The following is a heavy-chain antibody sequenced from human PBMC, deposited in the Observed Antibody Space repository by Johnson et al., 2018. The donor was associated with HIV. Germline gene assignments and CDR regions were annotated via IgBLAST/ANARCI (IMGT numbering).Heavy chain of an antibody. J-gene: IGHJ3*02. CDR1: GFTFSSYA. D-gene: IGHD3-10*01. CDR2: MSYDGSNK. V-gene: IGHV3-30*14. Sequence: QVQLVESGGGVVQPGGSLLLSCAASGFTFSSYAMHWVRQAPGKGLEWVAIMSYDGSNKYYADSVNGRFTIFRDNSRNTLYLQMGRLRVEDMAVYYCARDRGLDAFDIWGQGTMVTVSS. CDR3: ARDRGLDAFDI.